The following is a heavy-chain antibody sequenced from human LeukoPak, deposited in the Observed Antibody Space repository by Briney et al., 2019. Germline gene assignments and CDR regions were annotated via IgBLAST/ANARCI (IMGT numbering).Heavy chain of an antibody. CDR1: GYTFTSYG. CDR2: ISAYNGNT. D-gene: IGHD6-19*01. Sequence: ASVKVSCKASGYTFTSYGISWVRQAPGQGLEWMGWISAYNGNTNYAQKLQGRVTMTTDTSTSTAYMELRSLRSDDTAVCYCARYAAVAGYYYGMDVWGQGTTVTVSS. J-gene: IGHJ6*02. V-gene: IGHV1-18*01. CDR3: ARYAAVAGYYYGMDV.